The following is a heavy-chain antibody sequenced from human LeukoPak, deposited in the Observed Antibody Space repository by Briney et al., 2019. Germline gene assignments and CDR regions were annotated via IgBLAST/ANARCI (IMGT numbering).Heavy chain of an antibody. J-gene: IGHJ3*02. V-gene: IGHV3-21*01. Sequence: GGSLRLSCAASGFTFSSYSMNWVRQAPGKGLEWVSSISSSSSYIYYADSVKGRFTISRDNAKNSLYLQMNSLRAEDTAVYYCARVALGHAFDIWGQGTMVTVSS. CDR2: ISSSSSYI. CDR1: GFTFSSYS. CDR3: ARVALGHAFDI. D-gene: IGHD3-16*01.